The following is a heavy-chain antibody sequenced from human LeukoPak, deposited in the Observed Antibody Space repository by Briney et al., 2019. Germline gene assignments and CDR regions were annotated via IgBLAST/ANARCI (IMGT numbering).Heavy chain of an antibody. D-gene: IGHD3-10*01. Sequence: SETLSLTCTGSGGSISSYYWSWIRQPPGKGLEWIGYIYYTGRTNYNPSLKSRVTISGDTSKNHFSLKLSSVTAADTDVYYCAREYYYGSGSYYNPYYYYYMDVWGRGTTVTISS. V-gene: IGHV4-59*08. J-gene: IGHJ6*03. CDR2: IYYTGRT. CDR3: AREYYYGSGSYYNPYYYYYMDV. CDR1: GGSISSYY.